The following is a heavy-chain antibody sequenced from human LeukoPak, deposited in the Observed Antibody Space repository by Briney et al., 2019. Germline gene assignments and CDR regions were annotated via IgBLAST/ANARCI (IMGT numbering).Heavy chain of an antibody. Sequence: SETLSLICTVSGGSISSSGYYWGWMRQPPGKGLEWIGSIYYSGTTYYNPSLKSRLTISVDTSRNQFSLKLSSVTAADTAVYYCARLEMQQLVGGYFQHWGQGTLVTVSS. CDR2: IYYSGTT. CDR3: ARLEMQQLVGGYFQH. CDR1: GGSISSSGYY. J-gene: IGHJ1*01. D-gene: IGHD6-13*01. V-gene: IGHV4-39*01.